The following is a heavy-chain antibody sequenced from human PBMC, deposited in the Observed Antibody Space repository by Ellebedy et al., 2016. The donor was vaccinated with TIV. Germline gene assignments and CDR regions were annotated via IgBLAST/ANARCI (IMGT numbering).Heavy chain of an antibody. D-gene: IGHD6-6*01. CDR3: ARDRAARTATSYFDY. CDR1: GFTFSAFA. V-gene: IGHV3-33*01. Sequence: PGGSLTLSWPPSGFTFSAFAIPWVRQVPGKGLEWVAVIWYVGSIKYYADSVKGRFTISRDNSKNTLYLQMNSLKAEDTAVYCCARDRAARTATSYFDYWGQGTLVTVSS. CDR2: IWYVGSIK. J-gene: IGHJ4*02.